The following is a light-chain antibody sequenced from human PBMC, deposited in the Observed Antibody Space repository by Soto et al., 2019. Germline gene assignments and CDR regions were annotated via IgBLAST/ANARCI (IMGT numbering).Light chain of an antibody. CDR1: QSISSW. CDR2: DAS. CDR3: QQYNSYS. V-gene: IGKV1-5*01. Sequence: IQMTQSPSTLSASVGDRVTITCRASQSISSWLAWYQQKPGKAPKLLIYDASSLESGVPSRFSGSGSGTEFTLTISSLQPDDFATYYCQQYNSYSFGQGTKV. J-gene: IGKJ1*01.